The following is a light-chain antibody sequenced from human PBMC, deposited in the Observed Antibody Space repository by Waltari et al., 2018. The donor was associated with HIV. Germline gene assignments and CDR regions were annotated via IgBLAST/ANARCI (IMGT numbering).Light chain of an antibody. CDR1: QRVNIH. J-gene: IGKJ2*01. V-gene: IGKV3-15*01. CDR3: QQYNHWPPYT. Sequence: EMVVTQYPATVYVSPGERDTVACRNSQRVNIHLAWYQHKVVQAPRLLIHGASTRATGVPARFSGSGSGTAFTLTISSLQSEDVAVYYCQQYNHWPPYTFGQGTKLEIK. CDR2: GAS.